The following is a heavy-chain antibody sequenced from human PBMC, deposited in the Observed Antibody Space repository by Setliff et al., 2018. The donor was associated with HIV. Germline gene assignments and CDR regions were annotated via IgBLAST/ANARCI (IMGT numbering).Heavy chain of an antibody. D-gene: IGHD4-17*01. CDR3: ARHSPVTTEDYMDV. CDR1: GGSLGNSNYY. CDR2: IYHSGAT. Sequence: SETLSLTCTVSGGSLGNSNYYWGWIRQPPGKGLEWVGSIYHSGATYFTPSLKSRVTLSVDTSKNQFFLRLTSVSAADTGLYFCARHSPVTTEDYMDVWGKGTTVTVSS. V-gene: IGHV4-39*01. J-gene: IGHJ6*03.